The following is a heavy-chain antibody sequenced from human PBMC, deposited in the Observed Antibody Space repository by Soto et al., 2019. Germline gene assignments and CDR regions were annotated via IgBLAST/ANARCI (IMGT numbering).Heavy chain of an antibody. CDR3: ASSQWLTPNAFDI. CDR2: ISSSSSYI. J-gene: IGHJ3*02. Sequence: GGSLRLSCAASGFTFSSYSMNWVRQAPGKGLEWVSSISSSSSYIYYADSVKGRFTISRDNAKNSLYLQMNSLRAEDTAVYYCASSQWLTPNAFDIWGQGTTVTVSS. CDR1: GFTFSSYS. V-gene: IGHV3-21*01. D-gene: IGHD6-19*01.